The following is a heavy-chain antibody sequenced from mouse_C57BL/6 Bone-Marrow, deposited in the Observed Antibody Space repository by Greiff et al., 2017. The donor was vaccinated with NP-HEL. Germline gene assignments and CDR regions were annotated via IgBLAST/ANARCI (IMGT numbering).Heavy chain of an antibody. J-gene: IGHJ4*01. CDR1: GFTFSSYT. D-gene: IGHD1-1*01. V-gene: IGHV5-9*01. CDR2: ISGGGGNP. CDR3: ARHFGSSYDYYAMDY. Sequence: EVKVVESGGGLVKPGGSLKLSCAASGFTFSSYTMSWVRQTPEKRLEWVATISGGGGNPYYPDSVKGRFTISRDNAKNTLYLQMSSLRSEDTALYYCARHFGSSYDYYAMDYWGQGTSVTVSS.